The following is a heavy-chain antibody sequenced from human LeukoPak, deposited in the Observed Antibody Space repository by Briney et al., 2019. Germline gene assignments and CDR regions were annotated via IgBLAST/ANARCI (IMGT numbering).Heavy chain of an antibody. Sequence: GGSLRLPCAASGFTFSSYTMNWVRQAPGKGLEWVSYISSSSSYIYYADSVKGRFTISRDNAENSLYLQMNSLRAEDTAVYYCARGSEGYCSGGGCYYGMDVWGQGTTVTVSS. J-gene: IGHJ6*01. CDR1: GFTFSSYT. V-gene: IGHV3-21*01. CDR3: ARGSEGYCSGGGCYYGMDV. CDR2: ISSSSSYI. D-gene: IGHD2-15*01.